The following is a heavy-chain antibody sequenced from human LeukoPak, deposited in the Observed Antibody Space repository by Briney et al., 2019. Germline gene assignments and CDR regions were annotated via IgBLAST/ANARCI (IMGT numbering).Heavy chain of an antibody. CDR3: ATHPGDTSYRFDY. D-gene: IGHD2-2*01. Sequence: PGGSLRLSCAASGFTVSSNYMSWVRQAPGKGLEWVSVIYSGGSTYYADSVKGRFTISRDNSKNTLYLQMNSLRAEDTAVYYCATHPGDTSYRFDYWGQGTLVTVSS. V-gene: IGHV3-53*01. CDR1: GFTVSSNY. CDR2: IYSGGST. J-gene: IGHJ4*02.